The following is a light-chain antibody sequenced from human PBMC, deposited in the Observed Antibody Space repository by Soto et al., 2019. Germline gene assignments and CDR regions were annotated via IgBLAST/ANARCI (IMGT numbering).Light chain of an antibody. CDR1: SSDVGGYNY. J-gene: IGLJ1*01. V-gene: IGLV2-14*01. CDR2: EVS. Sequence: QSALAQPASVSGSPGQSITISCTGTSSDVGGYNYVSWYQLHPGKAPKLIIYEVSNRPSGVSNRFSGSKSGNTASLTISGLQSEDEADYYCSSYTSSTADVFGTGTTATVL. CDR3: SSYTSSTADV.